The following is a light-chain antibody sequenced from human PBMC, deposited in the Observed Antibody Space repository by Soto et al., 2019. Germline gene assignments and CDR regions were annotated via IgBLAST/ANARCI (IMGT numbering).Light chain of an antibody. CDR3: QQYGSSGT. J-gene: IGKJ1*01. CDR1: QSVTSNY. Sequence: EIVLTQSPGTLSLSPVEGATLSCMASQSVTSNYLAWYQQKPGQAPRLLIYGASNRATGIPDRFSGSGSGTDFTLTISRLEPEDFAVYYCQQYGSSGTFGQGTKVDIK. CDR2: GAS. V-gene: IGKV3-20*01.